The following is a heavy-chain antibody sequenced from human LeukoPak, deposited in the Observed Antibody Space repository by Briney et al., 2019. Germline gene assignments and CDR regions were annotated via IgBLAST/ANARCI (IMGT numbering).Heavy chain of an antibody. D-gene: IGHD3-10*01. CDR3: ARSATNRDISASGSDYYYYGMDV. J-gene: IGHJ6*02. V-gene: IGHV1-18*01. CDR2: ISAYNGNT. CDR1: GYTFTSYG. Sequence: ASVKVSCKASGYTFTSYGISWVRQAPGQGLEWMGWISAYNGNTNYAQKLQGRVTMTTDTSTSTAYMELRSLRSDDTAVYYCARSATNRDISASGSDYYYYGMDVWGQGTTVTVSS.